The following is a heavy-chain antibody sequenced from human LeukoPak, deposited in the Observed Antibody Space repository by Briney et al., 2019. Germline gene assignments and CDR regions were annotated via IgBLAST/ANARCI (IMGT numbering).Heavy chain of an antibody. D-gene: IGHD1-1*01. J-gene: IGHJ4*02. V-gene: IGHV4-39*01. CDR1: GGSISSSGYY. CDR2: IYYSGST. Sequence: SETLSLTCTVSGGSISSSGYYWGWIRQPPGKGLEWIGSIYYSGSTYYNPSLKSRVTISVDTSKNQFSLKLSSVTAADTAVYYCARHLYNWNEGELFDYWGQGTLVTVSS. CDR3: ARHLYNWNEGELFDY.